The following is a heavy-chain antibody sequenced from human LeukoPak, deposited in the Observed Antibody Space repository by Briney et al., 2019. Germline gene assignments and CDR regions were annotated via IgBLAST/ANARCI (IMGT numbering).Heavy chain of an antibody. V-gene: IGHV1-46*01. CDR1: GYTFTSYY. CDR3: ARDRGLDIAAAGKFRHYYYYMDV. CDR2: INPSGGST. Sequence: GASVKVSCKASGYTFTSYYMHWVRQAPGQGLEWMGIINPSGGSTSYAQKFQGRVTMTRDMSTSTAYMELSRLRSDDTAVYYCARDRGLDIAAAGKFRHYYYYMDVWGKGTTVTVSS. D-gene: IGHD6-13*01. J-gene: IGHJ6*03.